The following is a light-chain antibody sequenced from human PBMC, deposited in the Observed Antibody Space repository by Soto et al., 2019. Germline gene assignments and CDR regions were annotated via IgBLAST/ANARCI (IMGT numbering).Light chain of an antibody. J-gene: IGLJ1*01. V-gene: IGLV2-14*01. Sequence: QSVLTQPASVSGSPGQSITISCTGTSSDVGGYNYVSWYQQHPGKAPKLIIYGVSNRPSGVSNRFSGSKSGNTASLTISGLQPEDEDDYYCSSYTSSSTLLYVFGTGTKVTVL. CDR2: GVS. CDR3: SSYTSSSTLLYV. CDR1: SSDVGGYNY.